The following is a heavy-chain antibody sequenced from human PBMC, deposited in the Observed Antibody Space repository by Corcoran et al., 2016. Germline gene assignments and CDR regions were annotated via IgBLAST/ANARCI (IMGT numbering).Heavy chain of an antibody. Sequence: QVQLVQSGAEVKKPGSSVKVSCKASGGTFSSYAISWVRQAPGQGLEWMGGIIPIFGTANYAQKFQGRVTITADESTSTAYMELSSLRSEDTAVYYWARDCSSTSCYNYYYYGMDGWGQGTTVTVSS. CDR1: GGTFSSYA. CDR2: IIPIFGTA. D-gene: IGHD2-2*02. J-gene: IGHJ6*02. CDR3: ARDCSSTSCYNYYYYGMDG. V-gene: IGHV1-69*01.